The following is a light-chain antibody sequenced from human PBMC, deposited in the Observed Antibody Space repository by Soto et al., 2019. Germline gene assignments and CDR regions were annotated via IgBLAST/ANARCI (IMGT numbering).Light chain of an antibody. CDR1: QSDSSNF. J-gene: IGKJ3*01. CDR2: GAS. V-gene: IGKV3-20*01. Sequence: EIVLTQSPGTLSLSPGERATLSCRASQSDSSNFLAWYQQRPGQAPRLLIYGASRRATGIPDRFSGSASGTDFTLTISRLEPVDFAVYYCQQYGESPLTFGPGTKVDIK. CDR3: QQYGESPLT.